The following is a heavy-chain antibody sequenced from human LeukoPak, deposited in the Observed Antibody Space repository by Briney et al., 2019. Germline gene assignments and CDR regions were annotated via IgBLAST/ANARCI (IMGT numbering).Heavy chain of an antibody. D-gene: IGHD1-26*01. CDR3: ARDILDVGATHYFDY. CDR1: GASITTYY. CDR2: IHSSGSA. Sequence: PSETLSLTCTVSGASITTYYWSWIRQPPGKGLEYIGQIHSSGSANYNPSLKSRGAISLDASKNQFSLTVSSVTAADTAIYYCARDILDVGATHYFDYWGQGSLLTVSS. J-gene: IGHJ4*02. V-gene: IGHV4-59*01.